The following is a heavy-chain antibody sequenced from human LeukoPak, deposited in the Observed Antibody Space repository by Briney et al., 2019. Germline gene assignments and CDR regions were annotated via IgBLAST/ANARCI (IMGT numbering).Heavy chain of an antibody. CDR3: ATISSVNFDY. V-gene: IGHV5-51*01. D-gene: IGHD6-13*01. J-gene: IGHJ4*02. CDR2: IYPGDSDT. Sequence: GESLKISCKVSADTFINYWIAWVRQMPGKGLGWMGIIYPGDSDTRYSPSFQGQVTISADKSISTAYLQWSSLKASDTAMYYCATISSVNFDYWGQGTLVTVSS. CDR1: ADTFINYW.